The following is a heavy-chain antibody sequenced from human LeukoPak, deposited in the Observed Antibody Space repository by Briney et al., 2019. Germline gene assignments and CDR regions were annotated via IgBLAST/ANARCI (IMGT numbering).Heavy chain of an antibody. CDR2: ISGSGGST. V-gene: IGHV3-23*01. CDR3: EKDDTLYGSGRIEGYFDY. CDR1: GFTFSSYA. Sequence: GGSLRLSCAASGFTFSSYAMSWVRQAPGKGLEWVSAISGSGGSTYYADSVKGRFTISRDNSKNTLYLQMNSLRAEDTAVYYCEKDDTLYGSGRIEGYFDYWGQGTLVTVSS. D-gene: IGHD3-10*01. J-gene: IGHJ4*02.